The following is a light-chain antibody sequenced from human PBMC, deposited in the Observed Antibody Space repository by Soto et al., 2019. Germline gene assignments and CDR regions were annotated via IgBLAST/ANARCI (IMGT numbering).Light chain of an antibody. J-gene: IGLJ2*01. Sequence: QSALTQPASVSGSPGQSFTISCTGTSSDVGGYNYVSWYQQQPGKAPKLMIYDVSNRPSGVSNRFSGSKSGNRASLTISGLQAEDEADYYSSSYTISSTHVVFGGGTKLTVL. CDR2: DVS. CDR1: SSDVGGYNY. CDR3: SSYTISSTHVV. V-gene: IGLV2-14*01.